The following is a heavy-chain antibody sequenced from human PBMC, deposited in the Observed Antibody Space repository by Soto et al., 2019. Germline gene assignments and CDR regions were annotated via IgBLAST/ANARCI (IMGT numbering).Heavy chain of an antibody. CDR2: ISGSGGST. V-gene: IGHV3-23*01. D-gene: IGHD3-3*01. J-gene: IGHJ6*03. CDR3: AKEERITIFGVVTDPQDYYYYMDV. Sequence: GVLRLSCAASGFTFSSYAMSWVRQAPGKGLEWVSAISGSGGSTYYADSVKDRFTISRDNSKNTLYLQMNSLRAEDTAVYYCAKEERITIFGVVTDPQDYYYYMDVWGKGTTVTVSS. CDR1: GFTFSSYA.